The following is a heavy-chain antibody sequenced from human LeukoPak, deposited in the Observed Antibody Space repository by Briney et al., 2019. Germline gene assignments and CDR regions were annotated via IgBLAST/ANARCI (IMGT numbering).Heavy chain of an antibody. D-gene: IGHD3-22*01. CDR1: GYTFTGYY. V-gene: IGHV1-2*02. CDR2: INPNSGGT. J-gene: IGHJ6*03. Sequence: ASVKVSCKASGYTFTGYYMHWVRQAPGQGLEWMGWINPNSGGTNYAQKFQGRVTMTRDTSMSTAYLELGRLRSDDTAVYYCAGEEDYYDGSGYYFFRYSYLDFWGKGTTVTVSS. CDR3: AGEEDYYDGSGYYFFRYSYLDF.